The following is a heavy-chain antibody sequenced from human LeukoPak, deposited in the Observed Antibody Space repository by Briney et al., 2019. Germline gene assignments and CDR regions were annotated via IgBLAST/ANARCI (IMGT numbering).Heavy chain of an antibody. CDR2: IYSGGST. CDR1: GFTVSSNY. Sequence: GGSLRLSCAASGFTVSSNYMSWVRQAPGKGLEWVSVIYSGGSTYYADSVKGRFTISRDNSKNTLYLQMNSLRAEDTAVYYCARVLSYDSSGYYPRSWFDPWGQGTLVTVSS. CDR3: ARVLSYDSSGYYPRSWFDP. J-gene: IGHJ5*02. D-gene: IGHD3-22*01. V-gene: IGHV3-66*01.